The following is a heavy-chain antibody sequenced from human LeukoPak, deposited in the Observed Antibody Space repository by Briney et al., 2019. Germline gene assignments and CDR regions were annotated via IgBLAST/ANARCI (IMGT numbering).Heavy chain of an antibody. V-gene: IGHV3-15*01. Sequence: KTGGSLRLSWAASGFNFSKVWMTWVRQAPGKGLEWVGRIRSKTDGGASEYAAPVKGRFSISRDDSNNTLYLEMISLKAEDTAIYYCTTDVNRFMVTASSWGQGTLVTVSS. CDR1: GFNFSKVW. CDR3: TTDVNRFMVTASS. CDR2: IRSKTDGGAS. D-gene: IGHD2-21*02. J-gene: IGHJ5*02.